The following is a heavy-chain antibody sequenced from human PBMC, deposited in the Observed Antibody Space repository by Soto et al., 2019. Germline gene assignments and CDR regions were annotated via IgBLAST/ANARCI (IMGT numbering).Heavy chain of an antibody. Sequence: EVQVLESGGDLVQPGGSLRLSCAASGFTFSNYAMNWVRQAPGKGPEWVSGISAGRSTYYADSVKGRFTISRDNYKSTLFLQMDSLRAEDTALYYCTKVRGDPVWGKGTTVTVSA. J-gene: IGHJ6*04. V-gene: IGHV3-23*01. CDR2: ISAGRST. D-gene: IGHD4-17*01. CDR1: GFTFSNYA. CDR3: TKVRGDPV.